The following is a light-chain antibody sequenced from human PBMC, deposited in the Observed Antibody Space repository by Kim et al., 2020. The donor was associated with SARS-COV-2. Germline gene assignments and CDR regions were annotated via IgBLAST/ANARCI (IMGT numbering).Light chain of an antibody. J-gene: IGKJ5*01. Sequence: LSPGERPTLACSASQSVITSLAWYQQKPGQAPRLLIHGASSRTTGIPDMFSGSGSGTDFTLTISRLEPEDFAVYYCQQYGNSPSTFGQGTRLEIK. V-gene: IGKV3-20*01. CDR1: QSVITS. CDR3: QQYGNSPST. CDR2: GAS.